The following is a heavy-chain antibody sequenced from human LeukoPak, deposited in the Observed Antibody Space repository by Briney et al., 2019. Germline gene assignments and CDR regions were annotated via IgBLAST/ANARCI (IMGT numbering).Heavy chain of an antibody. Sequence: SETLSLTCIVSGVSISSYHWSWIQQPAAKGLEWIGRIHTSGTTNYDPSLESRVTMSGDTSKSQFSLNLKSVTAADTAVYYCARDGYYDSSGFSYFDDWGQGTLVTVSA. D-gene: IGHD3-22*01. CDR2: IHTSGTT. J-gene: IGHJ4*02. CDR3: ARDGYYDSSGFSYFDD. CDR1: GVSISSYH. V-gene: IGHV4-4*07.